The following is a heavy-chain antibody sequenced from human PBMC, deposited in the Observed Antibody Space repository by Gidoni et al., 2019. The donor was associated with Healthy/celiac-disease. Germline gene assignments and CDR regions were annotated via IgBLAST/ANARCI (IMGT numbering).Heavy chain of an antibody. J-gene: IGHJ6*02. V-gene: IGHV1-69*04. CDR1: GGTFSSYA. CDR3: ARDERYYGSGSYTAYYGMDV. CDR2: IIPILGIA. D-gene: IGHD3-10*01. Sequence: QVQLVQSGAEVKKPGSSVKVSCKASGGTFSSYANSWVRQAPGQGLEWMGRIIPILGIANYAQQFPGRVTITADKSTSTAYMELSSLRSEDTAVYYCARDERYYGSGSYTAYYGMDVWGQGTTVTVSS.